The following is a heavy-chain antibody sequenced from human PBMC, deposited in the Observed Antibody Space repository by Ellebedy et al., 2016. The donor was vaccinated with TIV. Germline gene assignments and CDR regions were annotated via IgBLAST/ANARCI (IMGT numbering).Heavy chain of an antibody. V-gene: IGHV1-18*01. J-gene: IGHJ4*02. CDR3: ARDGGSYCSGGSCRCEH. CDR2: IGGYNGGYSGYTGNT. D-gene: IGHD2-15*01. CDR1: GYTLSSHG. Sequence: AASVKVSCKASGYTLSSHGISWVRQAPGQGLEWMGWIGGYNGGYSGYTGNTNYAQKFQGRVTMTTDTSTNTAYMELRSLRSDDTAVYYCARDGGSYCSGGSCRCEHWGQGTLVTVSS.